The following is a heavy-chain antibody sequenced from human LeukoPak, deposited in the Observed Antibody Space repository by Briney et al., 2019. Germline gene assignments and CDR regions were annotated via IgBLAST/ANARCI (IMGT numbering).Heavy chain of an antibody. J-gene: IGHJ4*02. CDR3: ARDDLGITMIVVASAFDY. CDR1: GFTFSSYW. CDR2: IKQDGSEK. V-gene: IGHV3-7*01. D-gene: IGHD3-22*01. Sequence: GGYLRLSCAASGFTFSSYWMSWVRQAPGKGLEWVANIKQDGSEKYYVDSVKGRFTISRDNAKNSLYLQMNSLRAEDTAVYYCARDDLGITMIVVASAFDYWGQGTLVTVSS.